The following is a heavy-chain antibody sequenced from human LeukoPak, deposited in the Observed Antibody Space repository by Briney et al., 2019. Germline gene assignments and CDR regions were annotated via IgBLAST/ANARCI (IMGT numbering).Heavy chain of an antibody. Sequence: GGSLRLSCAASGFTFSSYSMNWVRQAPGKGLEWVSYISSSSSTIYHADSVKGRFTISRDNAKNSLYLQMNSLRDEDTAVYYCARDLRIRDGSSWYRDYWGQGTLVTVSS. V-gene: IGHV3-48*02. J-gene: IGHJ4*02. CDR1: GFTFSSYS. CDR2: ISSSSSTI. D-gene: IGHD6-13*01. CDR3: ARDLRIRDGSSWYRDY.